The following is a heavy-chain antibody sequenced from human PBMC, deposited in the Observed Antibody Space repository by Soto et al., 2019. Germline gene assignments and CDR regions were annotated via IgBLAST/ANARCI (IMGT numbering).Heavy chain of an antibody. CDR2: IRGDASST. V-gene: IGHV3-74*01. J-gene: IGHJ4*02. Sequence: EVKVVESGGGLVQPGGSLRLSCAASGFTFSDNWMHWVRQPPGKGPVWVSRIRGDASSTYYADSVKGRFTISRDSAKITVYLQRDSLRVEDTAVYYCTRGGTRTTYWGLFDSWGQGTLVTVSS. D-gene: IGHD7-27*01. CDR3: TRGGTRTTYWGLFDS. CDR1: GFTFSDNW.